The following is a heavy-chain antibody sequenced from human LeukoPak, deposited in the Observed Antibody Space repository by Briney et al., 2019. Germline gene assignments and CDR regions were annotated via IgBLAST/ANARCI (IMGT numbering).Heavy chain of an antibody. V-gene: IGHV4-34*01. J-gene: IGHJ4*02. D-gene: IGHD6-19*01. CDR3: ARHREGSGWTSLDY. CDR2: FYYSGIT. Sequence: SETLSLTCAVYGGSFSGFYWGWIRQPPGKGLEWIGNFYYSGITYYNPSLKSRVVISVDTSKNQFSLTVSSVRAAGTAVYYCARHREGSGWTSLDYWGQGTLVTVSS. CDR1: GGSFSGFY.